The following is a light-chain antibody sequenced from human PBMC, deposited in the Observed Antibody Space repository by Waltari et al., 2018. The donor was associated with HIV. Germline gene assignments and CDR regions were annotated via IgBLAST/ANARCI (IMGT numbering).Light chain of an antibody. CDR3: FQGDHLPYT. CDR2: RVS. J-gene: IGKJ2*01. Sequence: DVVLTQTPLTLPVTLGQPASLSCRSSQGLGGDDGDTYLNWYFQRPGQSPRRLIYRVSRRDSGVPDRFSGGGSGTDFTLKISRVETEDLGFYFCFQGDHLPYTFGQGTKLEI. V-gene: IGKV2-30*01. CDR1: QGLGGDDGDTY.